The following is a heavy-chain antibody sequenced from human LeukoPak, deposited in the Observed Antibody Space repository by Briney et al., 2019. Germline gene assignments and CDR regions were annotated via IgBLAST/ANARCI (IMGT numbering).Heavy chain of an antibody. Sequence: SETLSLTCEVSGASISSYFWTWIRQPPGKGLQRIGYVYHSGSTNYNPSLRGRVAMSVDTSKNQFSLHLTSVTAADTAVYYCAREPLAASRGAFDLWGQGTLVTVSS. CDR2: VYHSGST. J-gene: IGHJ3*01. D-gene: IGHD3-10*01. CDR1: GASISSYF. V-gene: IGHV4-59*01. CDR3: AREPLAASRGAFDL.